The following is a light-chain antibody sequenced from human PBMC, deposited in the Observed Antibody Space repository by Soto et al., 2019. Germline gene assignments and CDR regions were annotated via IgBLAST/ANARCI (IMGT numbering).Light chain of an antibody. J-gene: IGLJ1*01. Sequence: QSVLTQPASVSGSPGQSITISCTGTSSDVGGYDYVSWYQLHPGKAPKLMVFEVNNRPSGVSYRLSGSKSGNTASLTISGLQAEDEADYYCSSYTSSSTYVFGTGTKVTVL. CDR3: SSYTSSSTYV. V-gene: IGLV2-14*01. CDR2: EVN. CDR1: SSDVGGYDY.